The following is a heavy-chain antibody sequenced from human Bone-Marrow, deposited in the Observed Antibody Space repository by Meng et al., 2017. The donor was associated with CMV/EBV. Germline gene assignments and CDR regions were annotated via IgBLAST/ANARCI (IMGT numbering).Heavy chain of an antibody. V-gene: IGHV3-15*01. Sequence: GESLKISCAASGFTFSNAWMSWVRQAPGKGLEWVGRIKSKTDGGTTDYAAPAKGRFTISRDDSKNTLYLQMNSLKTEDTAVYYCTKDRRITIFGVVPDAFDIWGQGTMVNVSS. CDR3: TKDRRITIFGVVPDAFDI. J-gene: IGHJ3*02. CDR2: IKSKTDGGTT. CDR1: GFTFSNAW. D-gene: IGHD3-3*01.